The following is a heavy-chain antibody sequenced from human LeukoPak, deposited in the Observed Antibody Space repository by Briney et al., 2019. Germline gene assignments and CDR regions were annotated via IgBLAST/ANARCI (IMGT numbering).Heavy chain of an antibody. CDR1: GASISSTIYY. CDR3: ARVGRTYYDFWSGYYPLDY. Sequence: SETLSLTCTVSGASISSTIYYWGWIRQPPGKGLEWIGEINHSGSTNYNPSLKSRVTISVDTSKNQFSLKLSSVTAADTAVYYCARVGRTYYDFWSGYYPLDYWGQGTLVTVSS. V-gene: IGHV4-39*07. J-gene: IGHJ4*02. CDR2: INHSGST. D-gene: IGHD3-3*01.